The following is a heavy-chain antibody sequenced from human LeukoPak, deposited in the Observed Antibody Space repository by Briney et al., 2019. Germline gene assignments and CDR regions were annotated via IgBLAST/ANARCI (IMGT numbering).Heavy chain of an antibody. CDR3: ARQLDSSGSDY. V-gene: IGHV5-51*01. CDR1: GYNFTSYW. J-gene: IGHJ4*02. CDR2: IYPGDSDT. Sequence: GESLQISCKGSGYNFTSYWIGWVRQMPGKGLEWMGIIYPGDSDTRYSPSFQGQVTISADKSISTAYLQWSSLKASDTAMYYCARQLDSSGSDYWGQGTLVTVSS. D-gene: IGHD3-22*01.